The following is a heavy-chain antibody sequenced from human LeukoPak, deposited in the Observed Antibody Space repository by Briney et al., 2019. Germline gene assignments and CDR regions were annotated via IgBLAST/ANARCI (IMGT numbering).Heavy chain of an antibody. Sequence: SETLSLTCAVSGGSISSSNWWSWVRQPPGKGLEWIGEIYHSGSTNYNPSLKSRVTISVDKSKNQFSLKLSSVTAADTAVYYCARHGERGYSYGHDYWGREPWSPSPQ. CDR1: GGSISSSNW. J-gene: IGHJ4*02. D-gene: IGHD5-18*01. V-gene: IGHV4-4*02. CDR3: ARHGERGYSYGHDY. CDR2: IYHSGST.